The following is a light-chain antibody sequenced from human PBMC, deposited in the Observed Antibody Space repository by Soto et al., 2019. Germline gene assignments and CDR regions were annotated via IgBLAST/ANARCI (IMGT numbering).Light chain of an antibody. CDR3: QTYDKAPWT. V-gene: IGKV1-27*01. CDR2: AAS. J-gene: IGKJ1*01. Sequence: DIQMTQSPSSLSASVGDRATITCRASRGIYTNLAWYQQKPGNAPKLLIYAASTLQSGVPSRFSASGSGTDFILTISALQSEDVGTYFCQTYDKAPWTFGPGTRV. CDR1: RGIYTN.